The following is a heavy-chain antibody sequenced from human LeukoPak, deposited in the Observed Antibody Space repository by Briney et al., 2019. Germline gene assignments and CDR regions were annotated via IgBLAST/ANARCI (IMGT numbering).Heavy chain of an antibody. V-gene: IGHV1-2*02. CDR1: GYTFTGYY. CDR3: ARASMVRGVRFRYYFDY. Sequence: GASVKVSCKASGYTFTGYYMHWVRQAPGQGLEWMGWINPNSGGTNYAQKFQGRVTMTRDTSISTAYMELSGLRSDDTAVYYCARASMVRGVRFRYYFDYWGQGTLVTVSS. D-gene: IGHD3-10*01. J-gene: IGHJ4*02. CDR2: INPNSGGT.